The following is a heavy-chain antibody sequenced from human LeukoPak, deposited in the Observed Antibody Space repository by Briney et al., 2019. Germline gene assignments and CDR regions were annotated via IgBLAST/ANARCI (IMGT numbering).Heavy chain of an antibody. CDR3: ARVKRLRYYYDSSGYYFDY. J-gene: IGHJ4*02. CDR2: INHSGST. D-gene: IGHD3-22*01. Sequence: SETLSLTCAVYGGSFSGYYWSWIRQPPGKGLQWIGEINHSGSTNYNPSLKSRVTISVDTSKNQFSLKLSSVTAAGTAVYYCARVKRLRYYYDSSGYYFDYWGQGTLVTVSS. V-gene: IGHV4-34*01. CDR1: GGSFSGYY.